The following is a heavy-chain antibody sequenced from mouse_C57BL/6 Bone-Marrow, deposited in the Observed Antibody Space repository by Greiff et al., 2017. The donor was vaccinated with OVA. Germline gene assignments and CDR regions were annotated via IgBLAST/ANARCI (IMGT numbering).Heavy chain of an antibody. D-gene: IGHD1-1*01. V-gene: IGHV1-61*01. Sequence: LQPGTELVKPGASVKLSCKASGYTFTSYWMDWVKQRPGQGLEWIGNIYPSDSETHYNQKFKDKATLTVDKSSSTAYMQLSSLTSEDSAVYYCARDYGSSYWGQGTTLTVSS. CDR3: ARDYGSSY. CDR1: GYTFTSYW. J-gene: IGHJ2*01. CDR2: IYPSDSET.